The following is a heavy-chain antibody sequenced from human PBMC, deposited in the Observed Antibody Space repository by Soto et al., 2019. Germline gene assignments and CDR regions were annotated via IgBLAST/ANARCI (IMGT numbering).Heavy chain of an antibody. D-gene: IGHD6-13*01. V-gene: IGHV1-3*01. J-gene: IGHJ4*02. CDR3: ARGLAAEDDRFDY. Sequence: KFQGRVTITRDTSASTAYMELSSLRSEDTAVYYCARGLAAEDDRFDYWGQGTLFTVSS.